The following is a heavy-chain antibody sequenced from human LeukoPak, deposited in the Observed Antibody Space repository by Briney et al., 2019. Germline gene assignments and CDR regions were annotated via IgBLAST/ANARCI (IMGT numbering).Heavy chain of an antibody. Sequence: PSETLSLTCTVSGASMTSYYWTWIRQPPGKGLEWVGYMYFGERTNYNPSLKSRATISIETSKKQFSLNLKSVTAADTAVYYCARIPGDRPDDWGQGTLVTASS. V-gene: IGHV4-59*01. CDR2: MYFGERT. D-gene: IGHD7-27*01. CDR1: GASMTSYY. CDR3: ARIPGDRPDD. J-gene: IGHJ4*02.